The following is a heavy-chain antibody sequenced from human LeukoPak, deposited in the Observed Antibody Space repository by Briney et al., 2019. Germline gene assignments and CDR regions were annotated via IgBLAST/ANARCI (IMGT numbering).Heavy chain of an antibody. CDR2: IYSGGGT. D-gene: IGHD7-27*01. CDR3: ARITGEYYFDY. J-gene: IGHJ4*02. Sequence: QPGGSLRLSCAASGFTVSSNYMSWVRQAPGKGLEWVSVIYSGGGTYYADSVKGRFTISRDNSKNTLYLQMNSLRAEDTAVYYCARITGEYYFDYWGQGTLVTVSS. CDR1: GFTVSSNY. V-gene: IGHV3-66*02.